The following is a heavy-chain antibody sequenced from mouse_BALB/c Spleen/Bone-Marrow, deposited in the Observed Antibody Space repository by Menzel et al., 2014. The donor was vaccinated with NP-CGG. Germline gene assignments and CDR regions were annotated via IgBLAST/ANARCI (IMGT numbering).Heavy chain of an antibody. CDR2: FNPSNGRA. D-gene: IGHD1-1*01. CDR3: ARYYNYYFEV. J-gene: IGHJ1*01. V-gene: IGHV1S81*02. CDR1: GSPFPNYW. Sequence: VQLQQSGAEVVKPGPSGSLSCSTSGSPFPNYWWHWVRRGPGQGLGGLGAFNPSNGRATYSEKFKSKATLIVDTSSSTAYMQLSSLTSEDSAVYYCARYYNYYFEVRGAGTTVTVSS.